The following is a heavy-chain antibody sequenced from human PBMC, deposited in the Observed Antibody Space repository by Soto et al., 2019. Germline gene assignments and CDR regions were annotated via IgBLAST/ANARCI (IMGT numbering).Heavy chain of an antibody. CDR1: GFTFSSYV. Sequence: GGSLRLSCAPSGFTFSSYVMHWVRQAPGKGLEWVAVVHYDGTKKYYADSVRGRFTISRDNSENILYLQMNSLRPDDTAVYFCARETSYDFWSGPQTMDVWGQETTVTVSS. D-gene: IGHD3-3*01. CDR2: VHYDGTKK. CDR3: ARETSYDFWSGPQTMDV. J-gene: IGHJ6*02. V-gene: IGHV3-33*01.